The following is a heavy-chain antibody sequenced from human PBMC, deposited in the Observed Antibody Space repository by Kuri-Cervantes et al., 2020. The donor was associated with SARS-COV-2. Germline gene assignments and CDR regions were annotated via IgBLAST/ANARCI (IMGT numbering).Heavy chain of an antibody. CDR2: INPTGGT. J-gene: IGHJ6*03. CDR3: ARTQLGMNMDV. CDR1: GGSLSDYY. D-gene: IGHD7-27*01. V-gene: IGHV4-34*01. Sequence: GSLRLSCAVYGGSLSDYYWSWIRQPPGKGLEWIGEINPTGGTNYNPSLNSRLTISPDTSKNQFSLKLSSVTAADTAVYYCARTQLGMNMDVWGKGTTVTVSS.